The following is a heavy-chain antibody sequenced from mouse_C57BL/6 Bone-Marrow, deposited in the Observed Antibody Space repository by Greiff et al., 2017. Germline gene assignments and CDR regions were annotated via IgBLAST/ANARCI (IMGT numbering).Heavy chain of an antibody. CDR2: ISSGGDYI. V-gene: IGHV5-9-1*02. CDR1: GFTFSSYA. D-gene: IGHD1-1*01. CDR3: TRDSFPWFAY. J-gene: IGHJ3*01. Sequence: EVQGVESGEGLVKPGGSLKLSCAASGFTFSSYAMSWVRQTPEKRLEWVAYISSGGDYIYYADTVKGRFTISRDNSRNTLYLQMSSLKSEDAAMYYCTRDSFPWFAYWGQGTRVTVSA.